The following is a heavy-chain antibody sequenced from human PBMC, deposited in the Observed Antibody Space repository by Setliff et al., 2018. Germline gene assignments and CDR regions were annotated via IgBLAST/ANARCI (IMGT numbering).Heavy chain of an antibody. J-gene: IGHJ4*02. CDR2: IRNKDGIEQ. CDR1: GFTFSAHY. V-gene: IGHV3-7*01. Sequence: PGGSLRLSCAASGFTFSAHYMDWLRQAPGKGLEWVGRIRNKDGIEQYYVDSVRGRFTISRDNAKQSLYLQMNSLRVEDTAVYYCARGGSYPDYGGQGTVVTAPQ. D-gene: IGHD3-16*01. CDR3: ARGGSYPDY.